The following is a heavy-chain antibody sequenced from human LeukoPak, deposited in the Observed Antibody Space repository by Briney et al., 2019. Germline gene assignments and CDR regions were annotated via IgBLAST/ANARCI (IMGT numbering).Heavy chain of an antibody. CDR1: GYTFTGYY. CDR3: AREGYYDFWSGYKGRFDP. D-gene: IGHD3-3*01. V-gene: IGHV1-2*02. CDR2: INPNSGGT. J-gene: IGHJ5*02. Sequence: ASVKVSCKASGYTFTGYYMHWVRQAPAQGLEWMGWINPNSGGTNYAQKFQGRVTMTRDTSISTAYMELSRLRSDDTAVYYCAREGYYDFWSGYKGRFDPWGQGTLVTVSS.